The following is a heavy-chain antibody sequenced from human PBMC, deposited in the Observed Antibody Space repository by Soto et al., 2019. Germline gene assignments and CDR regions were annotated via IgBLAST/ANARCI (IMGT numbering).Heavy chain of an antibody. J-gene: IGHJ3*02. CDR3: IPEWLVRETVGI. V-gene: IGHV3-15*01. CDR2: VKSRTDGGTT. D-gene: IGHD6-19*01. CDR1: GFSFSNVW. Sequence: WGSLSLSCAASGFSFSNVWMSCVRQAPGKGLEWVGRVKSRTDGGTTDYTAPVKGRFTISRDDSRNTLSLQMNSLKTENTTVYDCIPEWLVRETVGIWGQGTMVTVSS.